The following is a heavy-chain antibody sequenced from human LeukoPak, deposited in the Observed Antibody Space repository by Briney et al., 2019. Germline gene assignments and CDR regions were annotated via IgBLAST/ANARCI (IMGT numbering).Heavy chain of an antibody. CDR3: ARAPTAATVYYYYYYYMDV. J-gene: IGHJ6*03. Sequence: PGGSLRLSCAASGFTFSDYYMSWIRQAPGKGLEWVSYISSSGSTIYYADSVKGRFTISRDNAKNSLYLQMNSLRAEDTAVYYCARAPTAATVYYYYYYYMDVWGKGTTVTISS. D-gene: IGHD2-15*01. CDR1: GFTFSDYY. V-gene: IGHV3-11*04. CDR2: ISSSGSTI.